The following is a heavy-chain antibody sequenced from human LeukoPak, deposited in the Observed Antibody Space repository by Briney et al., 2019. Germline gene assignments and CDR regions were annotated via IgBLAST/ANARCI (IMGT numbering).Heavy chain of an antibody. J-gene: IGHJ4*02. CDR3: VRDGTSEFAPAY. CDR1: GYTFTNYG. D-gene: IGHD1/OR15-1a*01. CDR2: SSTVTGDT. Sequence: GASVKVSCKAPGYTFTNYGIAWVRQAPGQGLEWLGWSSTVTGDTNAAPAIQGRVTMTTDRSTRTAYMELRSLRFDDTAVYYCVRDGTSEFAPAYWGQGTLITVSS. V-gene: IGHV1-18*01.